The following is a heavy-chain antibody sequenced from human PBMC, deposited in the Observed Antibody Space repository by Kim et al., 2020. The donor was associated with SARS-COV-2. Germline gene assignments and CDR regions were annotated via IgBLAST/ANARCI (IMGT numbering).Heavy chain of an antibody. D-gene: IGHD3-16*02. Sequence: ASVKVSCKASGYTFTGYYIHWVRLGPGQGLEWMGWINPESGDSIYAQKFRDRVSMTRDTSIITAYMELSSLGPDDIGVYYCARGSYHHGLDFWGQGTMVT. V-gene: IGHV1-2*02. CDR3: ARGSYHHGLDF. CDR2: INPESGDS. J-gene: IGHJ3*01. CDR1: GYTFTGYY.